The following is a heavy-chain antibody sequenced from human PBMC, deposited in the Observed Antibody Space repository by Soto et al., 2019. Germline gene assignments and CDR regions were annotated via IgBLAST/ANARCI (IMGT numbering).Heavy chain of an antibody. CDR3: AMIGPVP. CDR2: IWHDGSNK. D-gene: IGHD3-10*01. J-gene: IGHJ3*01. Sequence: QVQLVETGGGVVQPGRSLRLSCAASGFSFSTYGMHWVHQAPGKGLEWVAVIWHDGSNKYYADSVKGRFTISRDNSKNTLYLQMNSLRPEDTAVYYCAMIGPVPWGQGTMVTVSS. CDR1: GFSFSTYG. V-gene: IGHV3-33*01.